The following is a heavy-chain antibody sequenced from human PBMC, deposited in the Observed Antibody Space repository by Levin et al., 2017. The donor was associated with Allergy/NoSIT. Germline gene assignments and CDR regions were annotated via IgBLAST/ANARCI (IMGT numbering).Heavy chain of an antibody. J-gene: IGHJ4*02. CDR2: INPNSGGT. D-gene: IGHD6-6*01. V-gene: IGHV1-2*06. CDR1: GYTFTGYY. CDR3: ARRFAGRQLVRYFDY. Sequence: ASVKVSCKASGYTFTGYYMHWVRQAPGQGLEWMGRINPNSGGTNYAQKFQGRVTMTRDTSISTAYMELSRLRSDDTAVYYCARRFAGRQLVRYFDYWGQGTLVTVSS.